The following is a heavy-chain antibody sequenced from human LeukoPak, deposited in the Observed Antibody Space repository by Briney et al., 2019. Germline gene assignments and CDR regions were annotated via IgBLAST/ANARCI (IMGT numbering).Heavy chain of an antibody. CDR3: ARAIKAVAGTFHRDYYFDY. V-gene: IGHV3-21*01. J-gene: IGHJ4*02. CDR1: GFIFSTYS. CDR2: ISSSSVYL. Sequence: GGSLRLSCAASGFIFSTYSMNWVRQAPGKGLEWVSSISSSSVYLYYADSVKGRFTISRDNSKNSVYVQMNSLRAEDTAVYYCARAIKAVAGTFHRDYYFDYWGQGTLVTVSS. D-gene: IGHD6-19*01.